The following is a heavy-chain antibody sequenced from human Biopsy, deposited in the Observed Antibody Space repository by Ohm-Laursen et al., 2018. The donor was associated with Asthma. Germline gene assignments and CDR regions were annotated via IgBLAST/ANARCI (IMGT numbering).Heavy chain of an antibody. J-gene: IGHJ5*02. D-gene: IGHD4-17*01. CDR1: GFRFNSYA. V-gene: IGHV3-23*01. Sequence: SLRLSCSASGFRFNSYAVNWVRRAPGQGLEWVSVISSGPGSTYYADSVKGRFTISRDTSMNTLYLQMNSLRAEDTAVYYCAKVGHGNGDYVGWFDPWGQGTLVTVSS. CDR3: AKVGHGNGDYVGWFDP. CDR2: ISSGPGST.